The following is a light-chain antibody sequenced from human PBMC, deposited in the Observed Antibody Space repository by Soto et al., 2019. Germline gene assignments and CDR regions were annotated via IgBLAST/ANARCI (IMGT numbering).Light chain of an antibody. CDR1: QSLSVSY. V-gene: IGKV3-20*01. Sequence: PGDRATLSCRASQSLSVSYMAWYQQRPGQAPRLLIYGTSTRAAGVPDRFSGSGSGTDFTLAISRLEPEDFAVYYCHQFGHSPQTFGQGTTVEI. CDR2: GTS. J-gene: IGKJ1*01. CDR3: HQFGHSPQT.